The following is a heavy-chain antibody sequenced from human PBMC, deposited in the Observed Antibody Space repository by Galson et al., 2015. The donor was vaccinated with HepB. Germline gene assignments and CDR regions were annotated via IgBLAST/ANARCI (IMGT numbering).Heavy chain of an antibody. CDR2: VSYDGTDG. J-gene: IGHJ4*02. Sequence: SLRLSCAASGFTFSTYAMHWVRQAPGKGLEWVAGVSYDGTDGSYADSVKGRFTIYRDNSKNTLYLQMHSLRAEDTAVYYCAKSYFDVSGYLDWGQGTLVTVSS. V-gene: IGHV3-30*04. CDR1: GFTFSTYA. D-gene: IGHD3-22*01. CDR3: AKSYFDVSGYLD.